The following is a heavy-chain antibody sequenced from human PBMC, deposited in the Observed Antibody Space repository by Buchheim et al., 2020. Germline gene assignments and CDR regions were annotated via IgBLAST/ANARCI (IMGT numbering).Heavy chain of an antibody. CDR2: INPTTGAT. J-gene: IGHJ4*02. CDR1: GDTFSYA. Sequence: QVQLVQPGTEVKKPESSVKVSCKSSGDTFSYALSWVRQAPGQGLEWLGQINPTTGATKYAQKFQGRVTIAADKPTTTVYMELRGLKSDDTALYFCARGGSDPPSTMGYFDYWGQGT. V-gene: IGHV1-69*06. D-gene: IGHD3-10*01. CDR3: ARGGSDPPSTMGYFDY.